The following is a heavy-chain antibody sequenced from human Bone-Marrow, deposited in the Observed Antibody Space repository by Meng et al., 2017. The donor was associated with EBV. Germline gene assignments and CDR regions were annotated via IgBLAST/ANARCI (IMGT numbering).Heavy chain of an antibody. J-gene: IGHJ4*02. CDR3: ASWGLGRTHDY. Sequence: VQLVESGGGLVKPGGFLSLACAACGFTFSDYYISWIRQAPGKGLEWVSYISSSGSTIYYADSVKGRFTISRDSAKNSLYLQMNSLRAEDTAVYYCASWGLGRTHDYWGQGTLVTVSS. D-gene: IGHD1-26*01. CDR1: GFTFSDYY. V-gene: IGHV3-11*01. CDR2: ISSSGSTI.